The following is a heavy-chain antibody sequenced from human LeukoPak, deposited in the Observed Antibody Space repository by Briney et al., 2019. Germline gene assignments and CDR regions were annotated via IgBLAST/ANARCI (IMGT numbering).Heavy chain of an antibody. CDR2: IRYDRSNK. Sequence: GGSLRLSCAASGFTFSSYGMHWVRQAPGKGLEWVAFIRYDRSNKYYADSVKGRLTISRDNSKNTLYLQMNSLRAEDTAVYYCAKTPHRYDYVWGGSVSWFDPWGQGTLVTVSS. D-gene: IGHD3-16*01. V-gene: IGHV3-30*02. J-gene: IGHJ5*02. CDR1: GFTFSSYG. CDR3: AKTPHRYDYVWGGSVSWFDP.